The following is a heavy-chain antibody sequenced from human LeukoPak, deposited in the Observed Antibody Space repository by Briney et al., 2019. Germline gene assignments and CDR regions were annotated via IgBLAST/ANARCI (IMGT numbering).Heavy chain of an antibody. CDR1: GYTFTGYY. CDR3: ARDPGLWYSSGWYQTLGFDY. J-gene: IGHJ4*02. Sequence: ASVTVSCKASGYTFTGYYMHWVRQAPGQGLEWMGRINPNSGGTNYAQKFQGRVTMTRDTSISTAYMELSRLRSDDTAVYYCARDPGLWYSSGWYQTLGFDYWGQGTLVTVSS. CDR2: INPNSGGT. D-gene: IGHD6-19*01. V-gene: IGHV1-2*06.